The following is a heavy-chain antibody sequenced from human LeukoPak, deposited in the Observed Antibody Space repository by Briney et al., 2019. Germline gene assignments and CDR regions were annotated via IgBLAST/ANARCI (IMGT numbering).Heavy chain of an antibody. D-gene: IGHD6-19*01. CDR1: GGSISSYY. V-gene: IGHV4-4*07. CDR3: ARGAAVAGTVGYYYYAMDV. J-gene: IGHJ6*02. CDR2: IYSSGST. Sequence: PSETLSLTCIVSGGSISSYYWTWIRQPAGKGPEWIGHIYSSGSTNCNPSLKSRVTMSVDTSKSQVSLNLTSVAAADTAVYFCARGAAVAGTVGYYYYAMDVWGPGATVIVSS.